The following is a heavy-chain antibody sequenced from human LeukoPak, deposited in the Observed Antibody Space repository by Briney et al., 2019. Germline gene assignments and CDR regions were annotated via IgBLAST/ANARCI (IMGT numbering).Heavy chain of an antibody. CDR3: AKRGYFDRKPFDP. D-gene: IGHD3-9*01. CDR1: GYTFTGYY. Sequence: ASVKVSCKASGYTFTGYYMHWVRQAPGQGLEWMGWINPNSGGTNYAQKFQGRVTMTRDTSISTAYTELSRLRSDDTAVYYCAKRGYFDRKPFDPWGQGTLVTVSS. CDR2: INPNSGGT. J-gene: IGHJ5*02. V-gene: IGHV1-2*02.